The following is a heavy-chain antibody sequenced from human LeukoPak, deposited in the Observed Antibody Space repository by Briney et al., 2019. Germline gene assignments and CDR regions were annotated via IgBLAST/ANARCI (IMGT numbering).Heavy chain of an antibody. Sequence: SETLSLTCGVSGDPMNSHYWSWIRQSPGKGLECIAYIHSSGRTNQNPSLKTRVTFSVDTSKNQFSLTLNSVPAADTAVYYCARAFLTETTLFIGHWGQGTLVTVS. J-gene: IGHJ4*02. CDR1: GDPMNSHY. CDR3: ARAFLTETTLFIGH. D-gene: IGHD3-10*02. V-gene: IGHV4-59*11. CDR2: IHSSGRT.